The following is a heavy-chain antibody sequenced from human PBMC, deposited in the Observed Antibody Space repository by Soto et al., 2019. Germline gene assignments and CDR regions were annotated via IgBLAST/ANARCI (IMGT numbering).Heavy chain of an antibody. Sequence: ASVKVSCKASGYTFTSYAMHWVRQAPGQRLEWMGWINAGNGNTKYSQKFQGRVTITRDTSASTAYMELSSLRSEDTAVYYCAREDIVVVPAAMFEDWGQGTLVTVSS. J-gene: IGHJ4*02. V-gene: IGHV1-3*01. CDR3: AREDIVVVPAAMFED. CDR2: INAGNGNT. D-gene: IGHD2-2*01. CDR1: GYTFTSYA.